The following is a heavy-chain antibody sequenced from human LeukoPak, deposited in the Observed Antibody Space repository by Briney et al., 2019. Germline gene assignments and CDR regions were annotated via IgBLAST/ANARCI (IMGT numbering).Heavy chain of an antibody. Sequence: SGTLSLTCAVSGGSISSSSWWSWVRQPPGKGLEWIGEINHSGSTNYNPSLKSRVTISVDTSKNQFSLKLSSVTAADTAVYYCARFQSSSSWDYCYGLDVWGQGTTVTVSS. J-gene: IGHJ6*02. CDR1: GGSISSSSW. CDR3: ARFQSSSSWDYCYGLDV. CDR2: INHSGST. V-gene: IGHV4-4*02. D-gene: IGHD2-2*01.